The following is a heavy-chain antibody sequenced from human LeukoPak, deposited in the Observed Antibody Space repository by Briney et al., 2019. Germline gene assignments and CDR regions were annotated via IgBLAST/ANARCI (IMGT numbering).Heavy chain of an antibody. D-gene: IGHD4-11*01. CDR1: GFTFDDYG. Sequence: PGGSLRLSCAASGFTFDDYGMTWVRQAPGKGLEWVSGINWNGGSTGYADSVKGRFTISRDNAKSSLYLQMNGLRAEDTAVYYCARDSRQQLFDYWGQGTLVTVSS. J-gene: IGHJ4*02. CDR2: INWNGGST. V-gene: IGHV3-20*04. CDR3: ARDSRQQLFDY.